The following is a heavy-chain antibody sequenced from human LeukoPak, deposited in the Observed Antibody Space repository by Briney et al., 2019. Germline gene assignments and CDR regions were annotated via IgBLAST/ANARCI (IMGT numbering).Heavy chain of an antibody. CDR2: IYTSGST. J-gene: IGHJ6*03. CDR3: ARIRLEWLPSPYYYYIDV. V-gene: IGHV4-4*07. CDR1: GGSISSYY. Sequence: SETLSLTCTVSGGSISSYYWSWIRQPAGKGLEWIGRIYTSGSTNYNPSLKSRVTMSVDTSKNQFSLKLSSVTAADTAVYYCARIRLEWLPSPYYYYIDVWGKGTTVTVSS. D-gene: IGHD3-3*01.